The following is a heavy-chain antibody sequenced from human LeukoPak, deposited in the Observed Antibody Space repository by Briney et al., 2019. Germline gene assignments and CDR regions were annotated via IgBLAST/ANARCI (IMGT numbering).Heavy chain of an antibody. D-gene: IGHD4-23*01. Sequence: PSETLSLTCTVSGGSISGGGYYWSWIRQHPGKGLEWIGYIYYSGSTYYNPSLRSRVTISVDTSKNQFSLKLSSVTAADTAVYYCARGNGGNSVDYWGQGTLVTVSS. J-gene: IGHJ4*02. V-gene: IGHV4-31*03. CDR1: GGSISGGGYY. CDR2: IYYSGST. CDR3: ARGNGGNSVDY.